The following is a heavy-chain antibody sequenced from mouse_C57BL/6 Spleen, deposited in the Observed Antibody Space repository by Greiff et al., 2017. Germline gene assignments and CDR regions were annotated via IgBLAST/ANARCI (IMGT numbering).Heavy chain of an antibody. CDR3: VRDQTGTGYFDY. D-gene: IGHD4-1*01. CDR2: IRSKSSNYAT. V-gene: IGHV10-3*01. J-gene: IGHJ2*01. Sequence: EADGGLVQPKGSLKLSCAASGFTFNTYAMHWVRQAPGKGLEWVARIRSKSSNYATYYADSVKDRFTISRDDSQSMLYLQMNNLKTEDTAMYYCVRDQTGTGYFDYWGQGTTLTVSS. CDR1: GFTFNTYA.